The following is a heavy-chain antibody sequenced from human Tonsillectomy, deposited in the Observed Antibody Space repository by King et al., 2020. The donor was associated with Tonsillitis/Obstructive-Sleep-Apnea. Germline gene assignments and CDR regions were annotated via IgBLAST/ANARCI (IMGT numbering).Heavy chain of an antibody. V-gene: IGHV4-59*01. CDR2: IYYSGST. CDR3: ARDMVLEAGGDAFDI. Sequence: QLQESGPGLVKPSETLSLTCTVSGGSISSYYWSWIRQPPGKGLEWIGYIYYSGSTNSNPSLGSRVTISVDTSKNQFSLKLSSVTAADTAVYYCARDMVLEAGGDAFDIWGQGTMVTVSS. J-gene: IGHJ3*02. CDR1: GGSISSYY. D-gene: IGHD2-8*01.